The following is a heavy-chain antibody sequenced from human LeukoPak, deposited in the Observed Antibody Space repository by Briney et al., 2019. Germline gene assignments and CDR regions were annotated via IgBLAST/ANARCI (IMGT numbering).Heavy chain of an antibody. Sequence: PGGSLRLSCAASGFTFSSYSMNWVRQAPGKGLEWVSSISSSSSYIYYADSVKGRFIISRDNAKNSLYLQMNSLRAEDTALYYCASLYNWNDSDMDVWGKGTTVTVSS. CDR2: ISSSSSYI. J-gene: IGHJ6*03. V-gene: IGHV3-21*04. D-gene: IGHD1-20*01. CDR3: ASLYNWNDSDMDV. CDR1: GFTFSSYS.